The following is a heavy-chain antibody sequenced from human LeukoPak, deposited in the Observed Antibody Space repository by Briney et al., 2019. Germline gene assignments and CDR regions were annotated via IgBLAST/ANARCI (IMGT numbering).Heavy chain of an antibody. D-gene: IGHD3-16*01. CDR2: ISAYNGNT. CDR3: ARDIREYASYYMDF. V-gene: IGHV1-18*01. J-gene: IGHJ6*03. Sequence: ASVKVSCKASGYSFTTYGVSWVRQAPGQGLEWMGRISAYNGNTNYAHKFQDRVTITTDTSTSTAYMELRSLRSDDTAVYYCARDIREYASYYMDFWGKGTTVTVSS. CDR1: GYSFTTYG.